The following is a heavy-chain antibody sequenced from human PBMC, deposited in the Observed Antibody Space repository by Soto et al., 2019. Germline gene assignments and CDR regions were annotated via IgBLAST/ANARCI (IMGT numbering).Heavy chain of an antibody. Sequence: SETMSLTCAVSGASMRSTSYYWGWLRQPPGKGLEWIGNIYYSGNTYYNPSLKSRVTISVDTSKNQFSLKLSSVTAADTALYYCATYSSSSGWFDPWGQGTLVTGSS. CDR1: GASMRSTSYY. CDR3: ATYSSSSGWFDP. V-gene: IGHV4-39*01. CDR2: IYYSGNT. D-gene: IGHD6-6*01. J-gene: IGHJ5*02.